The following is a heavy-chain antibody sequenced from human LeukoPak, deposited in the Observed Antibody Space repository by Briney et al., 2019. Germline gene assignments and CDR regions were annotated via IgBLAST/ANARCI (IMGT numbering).Heavy chain of an antibody. V-gene: IGHV1-2*02. CDR2: INPNSGDT. J-gene: IGHJ4*02. CDR1: GYTFTGYY. Sequence: VASVKVSCKASGYTFTGYYMHWVRQAPGQGFEWMGWINPNSGDTYYAQKFQGRVTMTRDTSISTAHMELSRLRSDDTAVYYCARANPLYCSSTTCLFDYWGQGTLVTVSS. D-gene: IGHD2-2*01. CDR3: ARANPLYCSSTTCLFDY.